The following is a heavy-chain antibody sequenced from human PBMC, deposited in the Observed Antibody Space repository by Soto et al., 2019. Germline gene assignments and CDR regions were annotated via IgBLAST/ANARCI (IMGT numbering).Heavy chain of an antibody. J-gene: IGHJ4*02. D-gene: IGHD4-17*01. Sequence: QVQLQESGPGLVKPSGTLSLTCAVSGGSISSSNWWSWVRQPPGKGLEWIGEIYHSGSTNYNPSLKSRVTISVDNSKSQFALKLSSVTAAYTAVYYRAIAPLHSDYGDDHYYFAYGGQGTLVTVSS. CDR1: GGSISSSNW. V-gene: IGHV4-4*02. CDR3: AIAPLHSDYGDDHYYFAY. CDR2: IYHSGST.